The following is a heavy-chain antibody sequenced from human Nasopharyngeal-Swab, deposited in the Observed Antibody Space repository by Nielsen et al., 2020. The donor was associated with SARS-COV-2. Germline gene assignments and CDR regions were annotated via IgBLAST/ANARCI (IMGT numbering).Heavy chain of an antibody. V-gene: IGHV3-9*01. CDR1: GFTFDDYA. CDR2: ISWNSGSI. Sequence: SLKISCAASGFTFDDYAMHWVRQAPGKGLEWVSGISWNSGSIGYADSVKGRFTISRDNAKNSLYLQMNSLRAEDTAVYYCAPVQQQLVLWGQGTLVTVSS. D-gene: IGHD6-13*01. CDR3: APVQQQLVL. J-gene: IGHJ4*02.